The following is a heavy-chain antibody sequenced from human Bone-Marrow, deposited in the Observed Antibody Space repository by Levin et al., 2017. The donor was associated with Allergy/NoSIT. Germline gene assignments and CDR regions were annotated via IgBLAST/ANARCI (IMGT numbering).Heavy chain of an antibody. Sequence: GGSLRLSCAASGFTFSSYGMHWVRQAPGKGLEWVAVISYDGSNKYYADSVKGRFTISRDNSKNTLYLQMNSLRAEDTAVYYCAKNSPGSYDWDYYYYYGMDVWGQGTTVTVSS. D-gene: IGHD3-10*01. V-gene: IGHV3-30*18. CDR2: ISYDGSNK. CDR1: GFTFSSYG. J-gene: IGHJ6*02. CDR3: AKNSPGSYDWDYYYYYGMDV.